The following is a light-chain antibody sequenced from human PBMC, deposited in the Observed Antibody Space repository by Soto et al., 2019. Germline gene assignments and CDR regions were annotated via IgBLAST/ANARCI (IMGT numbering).Light chain of an antibody. CDR1: QSVSTRY. Sequence: ESMLTQSPGTLSLSPGERATLSCRASQSVSTRYLAWYQQIPGQAPRLLIYGASIRATGIPDRFSGSGSGTDFTLTISRLEPEDFAVYYCHQFGSSPPAFTFGQGTKLEI. V-gene: IGKV3-20*01. J-gene: IGKJ2*01. CDR3: HQFGSSPPAFT. CDR2: GAS.